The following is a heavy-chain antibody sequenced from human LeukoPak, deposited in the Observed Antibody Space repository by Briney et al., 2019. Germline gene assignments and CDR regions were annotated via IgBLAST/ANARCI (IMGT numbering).Heavy chain of an antibody. Sequence: GGSLRLSCAASGFTFSSYGMHWVRQAPGKGLEWVAFIRYDGSNKYYADSVKGRFTISRDNSKNTLYLRMNSLRAEDTAVYYCAKDFLRITMIVVVIPTFFDYWGQGTLVTVSS. D-gene: IGHD3-22*01. J-gene: IGHJ4*02. V-gene: IGHV3-30*02. CDR2: IRYDGSNK. CDR3: AKDFLRITMIVVVIPTFFDY. CDR1: GFTFSSYG.